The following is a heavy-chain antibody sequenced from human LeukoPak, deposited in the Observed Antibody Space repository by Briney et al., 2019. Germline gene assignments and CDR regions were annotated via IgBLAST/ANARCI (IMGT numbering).Heavy chain of an antibody. CDR2: INHSGST. V-gene: IGHV4-34*01. CDR3: ARDRVTIFGVVIIRRDY. CDR1: GGSFSGYY. Sequence: PSETLSLTCAVYGGSFSGYYWSWIRQPPGKGPEWIGEINHSGSTNYNPSLKSRVTMSVDTSKNQFSLKLSSVTAADTAVYYCARDRVTIFGVVIIRRDYWGQGTLVTVSS. J-gene: IGHJ4*02. D-gene: IGHD3-3*01.